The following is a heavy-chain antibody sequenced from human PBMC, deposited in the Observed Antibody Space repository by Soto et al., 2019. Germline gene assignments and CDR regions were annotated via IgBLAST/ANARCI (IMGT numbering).Heavy chain of an antibody. J-gene: IGHJ4*02. CDR2: IYGGGNGP. D-gene: IGHD2-2*03. V-gene: IGHV3-23*01. Sequence: EVQVLESGGGLVQPGGSRRLSCAATGFTFSDFAMSWVRQAPGKGREWVSRIYGGGNGPHYEDPVKGRVTISRDNSKNTLYLQMNSLRAEDKAVDYCAKMEGMDPWAYSFDYWGQGTLVTVSS. CDR3: AKMEGMDPWAYSFDY. CDR1: GFTFSDFA.